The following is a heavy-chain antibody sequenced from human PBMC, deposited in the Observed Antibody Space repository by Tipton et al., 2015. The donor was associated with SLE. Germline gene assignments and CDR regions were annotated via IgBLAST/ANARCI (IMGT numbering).Heavy chain of an antibody. J-gene: IGHJ5*01. CDR3: ARSSEMATMFDWFDS. Sequence: GSLRLSCVASGFTFDIYAMSWVRQAPGKGLEWVSVISGSAGSTHYADSVKGRLTISRDNSKNSLYLQMSSLRAEDTAVYYCARSSEMATMFDWFDSWGQGTLVSVSS. CDR1: GFTFDIYA. CDR2: ISGSAGST. V-gene: IGHV3-23*01. D-gene: IGHD5-24*01.